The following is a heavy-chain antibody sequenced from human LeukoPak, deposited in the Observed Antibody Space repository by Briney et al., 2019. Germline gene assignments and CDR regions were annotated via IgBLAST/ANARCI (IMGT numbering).Heavy chain of an antibody. Sequence: GASVKVSCKASGGTFSSYAISWVRQAPGQGLEWMGGIIPIFGTANYAQKFQGRVTITADESTSTAYVELSSLRSEDTAVYYCARGTRTEIAAPFDYWGQGTLVTVSS. CDR1: GGTFSSYA. D-gene: IGHD6-13*01. CDR3: ARGTRTEIAAPFDY. CDR2: IIPIFGTA. J-gene: IGHJ4*02. V-gene: IGHV1-69*13.